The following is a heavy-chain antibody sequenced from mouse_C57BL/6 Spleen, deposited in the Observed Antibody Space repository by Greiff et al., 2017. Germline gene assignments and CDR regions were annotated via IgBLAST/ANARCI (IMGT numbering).Heavy chain of an antibody. J-gene: IGHJ1*03. D-gene: IGHD1-1*01. CDR3: TTGAKDWYLDV. Sequence: VQLQQSGAELVRPGASVKLSCTASGFNIKDYYMHWVKQRPEQGLEWIGWIDPENGDTEYASKFQGKATITADTSSNTAYRQLSSLTSEDTAVYYCTTGAKDWYLDVWGTGTTVTVSS. V-gene: IGHV14-4*01. CDR2: IDPENGDT. CDR1: GFNIKDYY.